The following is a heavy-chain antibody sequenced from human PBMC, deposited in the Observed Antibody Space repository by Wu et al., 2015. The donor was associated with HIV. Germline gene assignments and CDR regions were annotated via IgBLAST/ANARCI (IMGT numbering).Heavy chain of an antibody. CDR2: INANTGRA. V-gene: IGHV1-2*02. CDR1: GYTFTAYY. Sequence: QVQLVQSGAEVKEPGTSVKVSCKASGYTFTAYYLFWMRQTPGQGLEWMGWINANTGRADYAQKFQGRVTMTRDTSINTAYMELNRLRYDDTAVYYCARLQSLNGFYSNVDYWGQGTLVTVSS. D-gene: IGHD2-8*01. CDR3: ARLQSLNGFYSNVDY. J-gene: IGHJ4*02.